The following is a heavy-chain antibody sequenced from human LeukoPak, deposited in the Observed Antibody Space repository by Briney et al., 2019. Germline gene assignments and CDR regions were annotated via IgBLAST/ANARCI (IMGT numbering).Heavy chain of an antibody. CDR1: GGSFSTYY. D-gene: IGHD6-13*01. CDR3: ARTTEAHSWRTRYYDYYMDV. J-gene: IGHJ6*03. V-gene: IGHV4-34*01. Sequence: PSETLSLTCAVSGGSFSTYYWAWIRQPPGKGLEWIGEINRSGSTNYNASLESRVTISIDTSNNHFSLKLSSVTAADTAVYYCARTTEAHSWRTRYYDYYMDVWGKGTTVTVSS. CDR2: INRSGST.